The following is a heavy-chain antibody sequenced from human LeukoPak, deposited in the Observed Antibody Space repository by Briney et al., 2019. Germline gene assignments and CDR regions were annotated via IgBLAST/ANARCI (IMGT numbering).Heavy chain of an antibody. CDR3: ARDWDYYDNSGYYFEY. V-gene: IGHV3-7*05. Sequence: GGSLRLSCAATGFTFSRYWMSWVRQAPGKWLNWVANINQDGTQKYYVDSVKGRFTISRDNAKNSLSLQMNSLRAEDTAVYYCARDWDYYDNSGYYFEYWGQGTLVTVSS. CDR2: INQDGTQK. J-gene: IGHJ4*02. D-gene: IGHD3-22*01. CDR1: GFTFSRYW.